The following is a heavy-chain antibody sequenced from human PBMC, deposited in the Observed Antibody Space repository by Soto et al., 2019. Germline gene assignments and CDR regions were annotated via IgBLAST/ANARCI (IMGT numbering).Heavy chain of an antibody. Sequence: GGSLRLSCAASGFRFDDYNMHWVRQAPGKGLEWVSLITWNGAATSTSYADSVKGRFTTSRDNSKNTLYLEMNTLRAEDTAVYYCARGGADHYNYGMDVWGQGTTVTVSS. CDR2: ITWNGAATST. CDR3: ARGGADHYNYGMDV. CDR1: GFRFDDYN. D-gene: IGHD3-10*01. J-gene: IGHJ6*02. V-gene: IGHV3-43*01.